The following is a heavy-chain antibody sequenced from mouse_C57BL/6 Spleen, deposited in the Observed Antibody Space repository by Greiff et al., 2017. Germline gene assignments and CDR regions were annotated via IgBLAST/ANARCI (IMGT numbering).Heavy chain of an antibody. CDR1: GFTFSSYG. CDR2: ISSGGSYT. V-gene: IGHV5-6*01. J-gene: IGHJ3*01. Sequence: EVKLVESGGDLVKPGGSLKLSCAASGFTFSSYGMSWVRQTPDKRLEWVATISSGGSYTYYPDSVKGRFTISRDNAKNTLYLQMSSLKSEDTAMYYCARYYYGSSSPFAYWGQGTLVTVSA. D-gene: IGHD1-1*01. CDR3: ARYYYGSSSPFAY.